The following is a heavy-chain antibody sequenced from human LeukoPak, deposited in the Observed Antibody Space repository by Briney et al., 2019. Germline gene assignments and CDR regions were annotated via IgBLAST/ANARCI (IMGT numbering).Heavy chain of an antibody. CDR2: LYSSGST. V-gene: IGHV4-4*07. J-gene: IGHJ4*02. D-gene: IGHD6-13*01. CDR3: ARELTWYSSSWIDY. CDR1: GGSISTYY. Sequence: SETLSLTCTVSGGSISTYYWSWIRQPAGKGLEWIGRLYSSGSTNYNPSLKSRVTMSVDTSKNQFSLKLSSVTAADTAVYYCARELTWYSSSWIDYWGQGTLVTVSS.